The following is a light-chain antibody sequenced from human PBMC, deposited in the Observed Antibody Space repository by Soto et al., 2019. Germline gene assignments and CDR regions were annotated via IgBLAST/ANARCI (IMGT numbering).Light chain of an antibody. Sequence: EIVMTLSPATLSVYPGERATLSCRASQSVRSNLAWYQQKPGQAPRLLIYGASTRATGIPARFSGSGSGTDFTLAISSLQSEDFAVYYCQEYKNWPSITFGQGTRLEN. CDR1: QSVRSN. CDR2: GAS. V-gene: IGKV3-15*01. CDR3: QEYKNWPSIT. J-gene: IGKJ5*01.